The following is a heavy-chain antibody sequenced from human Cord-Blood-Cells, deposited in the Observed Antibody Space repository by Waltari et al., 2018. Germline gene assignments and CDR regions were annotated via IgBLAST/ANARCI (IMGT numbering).Heavy chain of an antibody. CDR2: IYYSGST. V-gene: IGHV4-59*01. CDR1: GGPISSYY. D-gene: IGHD2-15*01. CDR3: ARSSVPAVVGAFDI. J-gene: IGHJ3*02. Sequence: QVQLPESGPGLVKPSETLSLNCPVSGGPISSYYWSWTRPPPGKGMEWIGYIYYSGSTNYNPSLKSRVTISVDTSKNQFSLKLSSVTAADTAVYYCARSSVPAVVGAFDIWGQGTMVTVSS.